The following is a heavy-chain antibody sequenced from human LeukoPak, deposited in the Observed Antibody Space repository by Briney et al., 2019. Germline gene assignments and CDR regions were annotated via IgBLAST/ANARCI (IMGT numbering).Heavy chain of an antibody. CDR3: ARDLAAAGSFFDY. D-gene: IGHD6-13*01. CDR2: IYYSGST. Sequence: PSETLSLTCTVSGGSISSYYWSWIRQPPGKGLEWIGYIYYSGSTNHNPSLKSRVTISVDTSKIQFSLKLSSVTAADTAVYYCARDLAAAGSFFDYWGQGTLVTVSS. J-gene: IGHJ4*02. CDR1: GGSISSYY. V-gene: IGHV4-59*01.